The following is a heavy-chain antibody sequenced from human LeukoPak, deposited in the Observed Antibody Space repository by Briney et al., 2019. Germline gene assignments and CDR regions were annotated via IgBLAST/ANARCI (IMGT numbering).Heavy chain of an antibody. D-gene: IGHD6-13*01. CDR3: ARDHPSNWYTPNWFDP. V-gene: IGHV3-48*03. Sequence: PGGSLRLSCAASGFTFSSYEMNWVRQTPGKGLEWVSYISRSGGTIYYADSVRGRFTISRDNAENSLYLQMNSLRAEDTAVYYCARDHPSNWYTPNWFDPWGQGTLVTVSS. J-gene: IGHJ5*02. CDR1: GFTFSSYE. CDR2: ISRSGGTI.